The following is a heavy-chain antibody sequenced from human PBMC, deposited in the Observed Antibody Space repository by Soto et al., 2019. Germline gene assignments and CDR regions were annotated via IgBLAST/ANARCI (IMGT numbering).Heavy chain of an antibody. J-gene: IGHJ4*02. CDR3: ARGFYQVDY. D-gene: IGHD2-2*01. CDR1: GFTFSSYA. Sequence: QVQLVESGGGVVQPGRSLRLSCAASGFTFSSYALHWVCQAPGKGLEWVAVISYDGSNKYYADSVKGRFTISRDNSKNTLYLQMNSLRAEDTAVYYCARGFYQVDYWGQGTLVTVSS. V-gene: IGHV3-30-3*01. CDR2: ISYDGSNK.